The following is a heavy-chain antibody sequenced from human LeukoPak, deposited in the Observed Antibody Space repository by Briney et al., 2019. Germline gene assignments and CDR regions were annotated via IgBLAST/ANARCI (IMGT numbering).Heavy chain of an antibody. Sequence: PGGSLRLSCAASGFSFSDYHMSWVRQAPGKGLEWISFIHTSSTFTYYADSVKGRFTISRDDAKNSPFLQMNSLRADDTALYYCARDMSAAKRAMDVWGQGTTVTVSS. CDR1: GFSFSDYH. CDR2: IHTSSTFT. J-gene: IGHJ6*02. D-gene: IGHD2-2*01. V-gene: IGHV3-11*05. CDR3: ARDMSAAKRAMDV.